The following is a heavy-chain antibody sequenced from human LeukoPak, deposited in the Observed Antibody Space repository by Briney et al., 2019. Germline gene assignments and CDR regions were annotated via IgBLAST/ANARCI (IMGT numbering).Heavy chain of an antibody. CDR1: GFTFSSYA. Sequence: GGSLRLYCAASGFTFSSYAMSWVRQAPGKGREWVSAISGSGGSTYYADSVKGRFTVSRDNSKNTLYLQMNSLRAEDTAVYYCAKDRDYGGKGPFDYWGQGTLVTVSS. CDR3: AKDRDYGGKGPFDY. D-gene: IGHD4-23*01. CDR2: ISGSGGST. J-gene: IGHJ4*02. V-gene: IGHV3-23*01.